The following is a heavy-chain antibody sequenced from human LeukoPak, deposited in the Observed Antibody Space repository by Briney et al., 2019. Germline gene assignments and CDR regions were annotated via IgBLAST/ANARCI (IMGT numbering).Heavy chain of an antibody. CDR2: INHSEST. CDR3: ARGNTRYYYDSSGYYYRD. J-gene: IGHJ4*02. CDR1: GGSFSGYY. Sequence: SETLSLTCAVYGGSFSGYYWSWLRQPPGKGLEWIGGINHSESTNYNPSLKSRATISVDTPKNQFSLKLSSVTAADTAVYYCARGNTRYYYDSSGYYYRDWGQGTLVTVSS. V-gene: IGHV4-34*01. D-gene: IGHD3-22*01.